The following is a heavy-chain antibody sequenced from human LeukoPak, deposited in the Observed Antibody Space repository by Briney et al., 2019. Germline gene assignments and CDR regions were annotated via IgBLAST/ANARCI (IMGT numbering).Heavy chain of an antibody. CDR3: AKGVVPAAMVTYYFDY. Sequence: GGSLRLSCTASGFTFHNYALSWVRQAPGTGLECVSSISNGGGFTYYADSVKGRFTISRDSSKNTLYLQMNSLRAEDTAVYYCAKGVVPAAMVTYYFDYWGQGTLVTVSS. CDR1: GFTFHNYA. CDR2: ISNGGGFT. V-gene: IGHV3-23*01. D-gene: IGHD2-2*01. J-gene: IGHJ4*02.